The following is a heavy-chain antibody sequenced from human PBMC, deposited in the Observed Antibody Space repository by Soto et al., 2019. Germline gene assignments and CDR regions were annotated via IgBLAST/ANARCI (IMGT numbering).Heavy chain of an antibody. Sequence: GGSLRLSCAASGFTFSSYAMHWVRQAPGKGLEWVAVISYDGSNKYYADSVKGRFTISRDNSKNTLYLQMNSLRAKDTAVYYCARAYEGDYFDYWGQGTLVTVSS. D-gene: IGHD3-16*01. J-gene: IGHJ4*02. V-gene: IGHV3-30-3*01. CDR3: ARAYEGDYFDY. CDR2: ISYDGSNK. CDR1: GFTFSSYA.